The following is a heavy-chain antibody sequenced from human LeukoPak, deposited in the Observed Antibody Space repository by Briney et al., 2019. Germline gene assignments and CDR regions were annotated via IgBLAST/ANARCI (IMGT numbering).Heavy chain of an antibody. CDR1: GFTFSSYA. Sequence: GGSLRLSCAASGFTFSSYAMSWVRQAPGKGLEWVSAISGSGGSTYYADSVKGRFTISRDNSKNTLYLQMNSLRAEDTAVYYCAKEAGDYVEGYPEGHFDYWGQGTLVTVSS. D-gene: IGHD4-17*01. CDR3: AKEAGDYVEGYPEGHFDY. J-gene: IGHJ4*02. V-gene: IGHV3-23*01. CDR2: ISGSGGST.